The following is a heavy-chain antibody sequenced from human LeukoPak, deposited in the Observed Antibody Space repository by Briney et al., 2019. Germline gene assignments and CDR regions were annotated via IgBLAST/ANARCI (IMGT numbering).Heavy chain of an antibody. CDR2: ISGSGGST. D-gene: IGHD6-13*01. J-gene: IGHJ4*02. V-gene: IGHV3-23*01. CDR3: AKFPSSSSWYSIYFDY. Sequence: GGSLRLSCAASGFTFSSYAMSWVRQAPGKGLEWVSAISGSGGSTYYADSVKGRFTISRDNSKNTLYLQMNSLRAEDTAVYYCAKFPSSSSWYSIYFDYWGQGTLVTVSS. CDR1: GFTFSSYA.